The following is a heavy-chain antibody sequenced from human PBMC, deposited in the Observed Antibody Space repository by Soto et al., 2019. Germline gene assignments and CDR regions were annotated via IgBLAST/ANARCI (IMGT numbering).Heavy chain of an antibody. CDR3: AREGYSYGPVYYYYGMDV. J-gene: IGHJ6*02. CDR2: IIPIFGTA. V-gene: IGHV1-69*13. CDR1: GGTFSSYA. Sequence: ASVKVSCKASGGTFSSYAISWVRQAPGQGLEWMGGIIPIFGTANYAQKFQGRVTITADESTSTAYMELSSLRSEDTAVYYCAREGYSYGPVYYYYGMDVWGQGTTVTVSS. D-gene: IGHD5-18*01.